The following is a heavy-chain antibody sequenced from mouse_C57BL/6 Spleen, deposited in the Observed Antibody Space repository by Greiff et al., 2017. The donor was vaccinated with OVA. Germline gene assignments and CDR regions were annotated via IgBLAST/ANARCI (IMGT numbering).Heavy chain of an antibody. CDR1: GYSFTGYY. CDR2: INPSTGGT. J-gene: IGHJ2*01. D-gene: IGHD4-1*01. V-gene: IGHV1-42*01. CDR3: ARTWDGYYFDY. Sequence: EVQLQQSGPVLVKPGASVKISCKASGYSFTGYYMNWVKQSPEKSLEWIGEINPSTGGTTYNQKFKAKATLTVDKSSSTAYMQLKSLTSEDSAVYYCARTWDGYYFDYWGQGTTLTVSS.